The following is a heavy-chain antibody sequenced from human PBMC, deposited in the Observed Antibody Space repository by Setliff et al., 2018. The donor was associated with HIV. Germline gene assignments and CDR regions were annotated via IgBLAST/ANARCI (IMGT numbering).Heavy chain of an antibody. V-gene: IGHV1-8*02. D-gene: IGHD3-10*01. CDR2: MNPNSGNT. J-gene: IGHJ4*02. CDR3: ARGIFAGSYHFDY. Sequence: ASVKVSCKASGGTFSSYAISWVRQATGQGLEWMGWMNPNSGNTGYAQKFQGRVTMTRNTSISTAYMELSSLRSEDTAVYYCARGIFAGSYHFDYWGQGTLVTVSS. CDR1: GGTFSSYA.